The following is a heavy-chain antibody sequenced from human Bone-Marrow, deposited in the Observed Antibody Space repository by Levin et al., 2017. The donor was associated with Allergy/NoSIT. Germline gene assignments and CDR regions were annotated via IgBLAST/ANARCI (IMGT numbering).Heavy chain of an antibody. J-gene: IGHJ6*02. CDR2: ISSSGET. Sequence: SQTLSLTCTVSGGSISSTDYYWSWIHQSPGQGLDWVGFISSSGETYYNPSLSSRLRLSIDTSNNQFSLELPSVTDTDTAVYYCARNPTHYNMVTGPSYDYYGLDVWGQGTTVAVSS. V-gene: IGHV4-30-4*01. D-gene: IGHD2-21*02. CDR1: GGSISSTDYY. CDR3: ARNPTHYNMVTGPSYDYYGLDV.